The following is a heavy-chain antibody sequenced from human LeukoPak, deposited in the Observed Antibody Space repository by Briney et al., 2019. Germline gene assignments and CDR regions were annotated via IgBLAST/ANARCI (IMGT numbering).Heavy chain of an antibody. J-gene: IGHJ4*02. V-gene: IGHV1-2*02. CDR1: GYTFTGYY. Sequence: ASVKVSCKASGYTFTGYYMHWVRQAPGQGLEWMGWINPNSGGTNYAQKFQGRVTMTRDTSISTAYMELSRLRSDDTAVFYCARGDSSPYYYFDYWGQGTLVTVSS. D-gene: IGHD3-22*01. CDR2: INPNSGGT. CDR3: ARGDSSPYYYFDY.